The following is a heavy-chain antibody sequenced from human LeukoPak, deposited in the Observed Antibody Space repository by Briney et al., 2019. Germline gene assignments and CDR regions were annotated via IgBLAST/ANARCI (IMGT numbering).Heavy chain of an antibody. V-gene: IGHV4-4*02. J-gene: IGHJ2*01. D-gene: IGHD3-22*01. Sequence: PSGTLSLTCAVSGGSISSSNWWSWVRQPPGKGLEWIGEIYHSGSTDYNPSLKSRVTISVDKSKNQFSLKLSSVTAADTAVYYCATQDQYYYDSSGYYSPFDLWGRGTLVTVSS. CDR2: IYHSGST. CDR1: GGSISSSNW. CDR3: ATQDQYYYDSSGYYSPFDL.